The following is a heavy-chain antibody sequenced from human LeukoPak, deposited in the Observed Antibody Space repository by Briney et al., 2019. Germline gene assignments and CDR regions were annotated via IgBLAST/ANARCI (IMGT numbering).Heavy chain of an antibody. V-gene: IGHV3-7*01. D-gene: IGHD3-16*01. CDR1: GFTFSNYW. Sequence: PGGSLRLSCAASGFTFSNYWMSWVRQTPGKGLEWVANIKQDGSEKYYVDSVKGRFTISRDNAKNSLYLQMNSLRAEDTAVYYCARKWGSPDYWGQGTLVTVSS. J-gene: IGHJ4*02. CDR2: IKQDGSEK. CDR3: ARKWGSPDY.